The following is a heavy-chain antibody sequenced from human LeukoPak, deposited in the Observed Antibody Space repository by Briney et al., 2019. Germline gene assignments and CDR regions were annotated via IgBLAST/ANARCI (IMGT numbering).Heavy chain of an antibody. CDR3: DTHDSACHF. D-gene: IGHD2-2*02. CDR2: VASDGTNR. J-gene: IGHJ4*02. Sequence: GGSLRLSCAASVFIFSIYVMHWVRETPGTGVEWVAFVASDGTNRHCADSVKGRFTISRDNSKSTLYLRMNSLRDEDSAVYYCDTHDSACHFWGQGTRVTVSS. CDR1: VFIFSIYV. V-gene: IGHV3-30*04.